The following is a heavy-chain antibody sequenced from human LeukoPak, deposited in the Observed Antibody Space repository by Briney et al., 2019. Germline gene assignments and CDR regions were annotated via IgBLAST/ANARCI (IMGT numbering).Heavy chain of an antibody. Sequence: ASVKVSCKASGYTFNDYYVHWVRQAPGQGLDWVGWIYPNTGGTDYAQNFQGRVTITRDTSSSTAYMELRSLRSDDTAVYYCAREHQWASDYWGQGTLVTVSS. CDR3: AREHQWASDY. J-gene: IGHJ4*02. CDR1: GYTFNDYY. CDR2: IYPNTGGT. V-gene: IGHV1-2*02. D-gene: IGHD1-26*01.